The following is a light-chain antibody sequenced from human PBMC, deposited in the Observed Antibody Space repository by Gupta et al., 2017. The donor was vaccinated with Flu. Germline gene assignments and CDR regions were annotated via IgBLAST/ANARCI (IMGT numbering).Light chain of an antibody. Sequence: EIVSTSSPATLSLSSRERATLSCRASQSVSSSYLAWYQQKPGQAPRLLIYGASSRATGIPDRFSGSGSGTDFTLTISRLEPEDFAVYYCHQYDSSSLTFGGGTKVEIK. J-gene: IGKJ4*01. CDR3: HQYDSSSLT. CDR1: QSVSSSY. V-gene: IGKV3-20*01. CDR2: GAS.